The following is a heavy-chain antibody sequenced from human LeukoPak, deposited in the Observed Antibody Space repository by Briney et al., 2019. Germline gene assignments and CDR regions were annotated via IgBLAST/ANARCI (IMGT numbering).Heavy chain of an antibody. J-gene: IGHJ3*02. D-gene: IGHD3-22*01. CDR2: IRYDGSNK. V-gene: IGHV3-30*02. CDR3: ARDTDYYDSSGYYSDAFDI. CDR1: GFTFSSYG. Sequence: PGGSLRLSCAASGFTFSSYGMHWVRQAPGKGLEWVAFIRYDGSNKYYADSVKGRFTISRDNSKNTLYLQMNSLRAEDTAVYYCARDTDYYDSSGYYSDAFDIWGQGTMVTVSS.